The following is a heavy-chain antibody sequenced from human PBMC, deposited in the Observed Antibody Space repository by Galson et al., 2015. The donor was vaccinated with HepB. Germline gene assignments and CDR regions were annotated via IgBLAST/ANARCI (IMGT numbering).Heavy chain of an antibody. Sequence: SLRLSCAASGFTFSSYAMSWVRQAPGKGLEWVSAISGSGGSTYYADSVKGRFTISRDNSKNTLYLQMNSLRAEDTAVYYCAKGDGYNSDFDYWGQGTLVTVSS. CDR3: AKGDGYNSDFDY. D-gene: IGHD5-24*01. J-gene: IGHJ4*02. CDR1: GFTFSSYA. CDR2: ISGSGGST. V-gene: IGHV3-23*01.